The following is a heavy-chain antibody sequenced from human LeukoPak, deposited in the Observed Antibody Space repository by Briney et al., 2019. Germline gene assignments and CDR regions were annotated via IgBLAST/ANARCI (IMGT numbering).Heavy chain of an antibody. J-gene: IGHJ3*02. Sequence: SETLSLTCSVSGASLTRSDYYWGWVRQPPEKGLEWIGNIHYSDGTSYNPSLNSRVTMSVDTSNKQFFLTLNSVTAADTAVYYCVRHVRVRGDGISIFGLGTRLGPRGAFDIWGQGKMVIVSS. V-gene: IGHV4-39*01. D-gene: IGHD3-3*01. CDR2: IHYSDGT. CDR1: GASLTRSDYY. CDR3: VRHVRVRGDGISIFGLGTRLGPRGAFDI.